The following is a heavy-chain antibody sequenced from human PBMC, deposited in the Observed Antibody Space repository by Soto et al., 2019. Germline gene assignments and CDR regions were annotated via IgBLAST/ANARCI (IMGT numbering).Heavy chain of an antibody. D-gene: IGHD6-6*01. CDR2: ISYDGSNK. CDR3: AKDKSSSAYYYYGMDV. V-gene: IGHV3-30*18. J-gene: IGHJ6*02. CDR1: GFTFSSYG. Sequence: GGSLRLSCVASGFTFSSYGMHWVRQAPGKGLEWVAVISYDGSNKYYADSVKGRFTISRDNSKNTLYLQMNSLRAEDTAVYYCAKDKSSSAYYYYGMDVWGQGTTVTVSS.